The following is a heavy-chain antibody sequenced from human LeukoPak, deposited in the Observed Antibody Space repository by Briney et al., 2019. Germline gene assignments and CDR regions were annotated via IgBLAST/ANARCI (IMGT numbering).Heavy chain of an antibody. J-gene: IGHJ4*02. CDR1: GGSISSYY. CDR3: ARGGWLQLYFDY. D-gene: IGHD5-24*01. Sequence: PSETLSLTCTVSGGSISSYYWSWIRQPPGNGLEWIGYIYYSGSTNYNPSLKSRVTISVDTSKNQFSLKLSSVTAADTAVYYCARGGWLQLYFDYWGQGTLVTVSS. V-gene: IGHV4-59*01. CDR2: IYYSGST.